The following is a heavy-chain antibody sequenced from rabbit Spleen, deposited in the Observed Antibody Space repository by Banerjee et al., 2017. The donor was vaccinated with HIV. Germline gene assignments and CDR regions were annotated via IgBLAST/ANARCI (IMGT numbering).Heavy chain of an antibody. CDR1: GFSFSGSYY. J-gene: IGHJ6*01. CDR2: IYGGSSGST. CDR3: ARTTYGYDDYADLYYAAMDL. Sequence: QSLEESGGGLVQPEGSLTLTCTASGFSFSGSYYMCWVRQAPGKRPEWIACIYGGSSGSTYYASWAKGRFTISKTSSTTVTLQMTSLTAADTATYFCARTTYGYDDYADLYYAAMDLWGPGTLVTVS. V-gene: IGHV1S40*01. D-gene: IGHD6-1*01.